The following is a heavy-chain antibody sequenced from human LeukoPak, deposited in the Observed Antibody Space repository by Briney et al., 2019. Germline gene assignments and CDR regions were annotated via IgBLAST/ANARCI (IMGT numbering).Heavy chain of an antibody. V-gene: IGHV4-34*01. Sequence: TSETLSLTCAVYGGSFSGYYWSWIRQPPGKGLEWIGEINHSGRTNYNPSLKSRVTISVDTSKNQFSLKLSSVTAADTAVYYCARGSPPITMIVVTTLGYYGMDVWGQGTTVTVSS. CDR3: ARGSPPITMIVVTTLGYYGMDV. CDR2: INHSGRT. J-gene: IGHJ6*02. D-gene: IGHD3-22*01. CDR1: GGSFSGYY.